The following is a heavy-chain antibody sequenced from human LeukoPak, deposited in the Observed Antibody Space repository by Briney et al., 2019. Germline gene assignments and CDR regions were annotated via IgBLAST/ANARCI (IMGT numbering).Heavy chain of an antibody. J-gene: IGHJ5*02. CDR3: ARQVQYRSGYFPPDP. V-gene: IGHV3-7*01. CDR2: MKGDGSEK. CDR1: GFTFSNYW. D-gene: IGHD6-19*01. Sequence: GGSLRLSCAASGFTFSNYWMSWVRQAPGKGLEWVANMKGDGSEKHYVDSMKGRFTISRDNAKNSLYLQMNSLTAEDTAVYYCARQVQYRSGYFPPDPWGQGTLVTVSS.